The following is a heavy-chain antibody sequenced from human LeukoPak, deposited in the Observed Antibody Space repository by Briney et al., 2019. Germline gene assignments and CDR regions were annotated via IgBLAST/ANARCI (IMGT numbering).Heavy chain of an antibody. D-gene: IGHD6-19*01. CDR3: ARERDGSSGYSDY. V-gene: IGHV3-7*01. CDR1: GFTFSSYW. Sequence: PGGSLRLSCAASGFTFSSYWMSWVRQAPGRRLEWVANIKQDGSEKYYVESVKGRFTISRDNAKNSLYLQMNSLRAEDTAVYYCARERDGSSGYSDYWGQGTLVTVSS. CDR2: IKQDGSEK. J-gene: IGHJ4*02.